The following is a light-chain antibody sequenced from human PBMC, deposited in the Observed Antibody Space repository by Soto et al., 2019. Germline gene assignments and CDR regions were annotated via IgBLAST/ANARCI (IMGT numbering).Light chain of an antibody. V-gene: IGKV1-5*03. Sequence: DIQMTQSPFTLSASVGDRVTITCRASQSISSWLAWYQQKPGKAPKLLIYKASTLKSGVPSRFSGSGSGTEFTLTISSLQPDDFATYYCQQYDSLPLTFGQGTRLEIK. CDR1: QSISSW. CDR2: KAS. CDR3: QQYDSLPLT. J-gene: IGKJ5*01.